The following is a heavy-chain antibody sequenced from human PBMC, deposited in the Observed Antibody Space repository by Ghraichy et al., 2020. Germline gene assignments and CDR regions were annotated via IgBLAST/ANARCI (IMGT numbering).Heavy chain of an antibody. CDR2: INPNSGGA. V-gene: IGHV1-2*06. J-gene: IGHJ6*02. CDR1: GYTFTGYY. CDR3: ARDDGMAGLDV. Sequence: SVKVSCKASGYTFTGYYIHWVRQAPGQGLEWMGRINPNSGGADYAQNFQGRVTMTRYTSISTAYMELSRLTSDDPAVYYCARDDGMAGLDVWGQGTTVTV. D-gene: IGHD6-13*01.